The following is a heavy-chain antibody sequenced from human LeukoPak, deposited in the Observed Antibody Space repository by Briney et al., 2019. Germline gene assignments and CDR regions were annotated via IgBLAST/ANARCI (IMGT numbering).Heavy chain of an antibody. J-gene: IGHJ4*02. D-gene: IGHD3-9*01. CDR3: ATAESNYDILTGYSRY. CDR1: GFTFSSYG. Sequence: GGSLRLSCAASGFTFSSYGMHWVRQAPGKGLEWVAFIRYDGSNKYYADSVKGRFTISRDNSKNTLYLQMNSLRAEDTAVYYCATAESNYDILTGYSRYWGQGTLVTVSS. CDR2: IRYDGSNK. V-gene: IGHV3-30*02.